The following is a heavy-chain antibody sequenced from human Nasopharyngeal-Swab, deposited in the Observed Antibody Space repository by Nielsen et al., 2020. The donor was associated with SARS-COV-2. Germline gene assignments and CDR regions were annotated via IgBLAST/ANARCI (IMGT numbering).Heavy chain of an antibody. CDR1: GDSISSNSYY. D-gene: IGHD3-16*02. V-gene: IGHV4-39*07. Sequence: GSLRLSCTVSGDSISSNSYYWGWIRQSPGKGLEWIGSFSYSGNTYYNPSLESRLTISLDTSQNQFSLRLSSVTAADTAVYYCAREVIEQAVSDAFDFWGQGTMVTVSS. CDR2: FSYSGNT. J-gene: IGHJ3*01. CDR3: AREVIEQAVSDAFDF.